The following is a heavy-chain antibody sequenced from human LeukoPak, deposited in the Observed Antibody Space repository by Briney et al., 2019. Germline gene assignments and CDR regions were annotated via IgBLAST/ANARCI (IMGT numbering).Heavy chain of an antibody. Sequence: GASVKVSCKASGGTFISYAISWVRQAPGQGLEWMGGIIPIFGTANYAQKFQGRVTITAGESTSTAYMELSSLRSEDTAVYYCAREAGHWNYVFDYWGQGTLVTVSS. V-gene: IGHV1-69*13. J-gene: IGHJ4*02. CDR1: GGTFISYA. CDR2: IIPIFGTA. CDR3: AREAGHWNYVFDY. D-gene: IGHD1-7*01.